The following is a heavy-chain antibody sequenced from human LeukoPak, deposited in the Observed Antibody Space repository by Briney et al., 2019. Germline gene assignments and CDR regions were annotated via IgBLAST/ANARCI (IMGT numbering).Heavy chain of an antibody. J-gene: IGHJ4*02. V-gene: IGHV3-33*01. CDR2: IAYDGSRA. D-gene: IGHD1-14*01. CDR3: TRYNNDHFDY. CDR1: GFTFGGYG. Sequence: GGSLRLSCAGSGFTFGGYGMHWFRQTPGKGLEWVAVIAYDGSRAFYADSVKGGFTISRDNSKNTMSVQMDDLRAEDTAVYYCTRYNNDHFDYWGQGTLVTVSS.